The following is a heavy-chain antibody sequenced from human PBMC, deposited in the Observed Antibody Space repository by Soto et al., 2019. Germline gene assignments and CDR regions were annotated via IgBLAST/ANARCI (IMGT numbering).Heavy chain of an antibody. Sequence: QVQLVQSGAEVTKPGASVKVSCKASGFTFTNYFFHWVRQAPRQGLEWMGIISPYDGSTNYVQRLQGRGTMTSDTSTSTVYMELSSLRSDDSAVYYCARGDVRGSSGFYYYYGMDVWGHGTTVSVSS. D-gene: IGHD6-25*01. V-gene: IGHV1-46*01. J-gene: IGHJ6*02. CDR2: ISPYDGST. CDR3: ARGDVRGSSGFYYYYGMDV. CDR1: GFTFTNYF.